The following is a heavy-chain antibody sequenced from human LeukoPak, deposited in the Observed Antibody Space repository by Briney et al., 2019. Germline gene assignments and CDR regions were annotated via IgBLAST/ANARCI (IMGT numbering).Heavy chain of an antibody. CDR1: GGSFSGYY. V-gene: IGHV4-34*01. CDR3: ARGGYCSSTSCYTELGFDP. CDR2: INHSGST. D-gene: IGHD2-2*02. J-gene: IGHJ5*02. Sequence: SETLSLTCAVYGGSFSGYYWSWIRQPPGKGLEWIGKINHSGSTNYNPSLKSRVTISVDTSKNQFSLKLSSVTAADTAVYYCARGGYCSSTSCYTELGFDPWGQGTLVTVSS.